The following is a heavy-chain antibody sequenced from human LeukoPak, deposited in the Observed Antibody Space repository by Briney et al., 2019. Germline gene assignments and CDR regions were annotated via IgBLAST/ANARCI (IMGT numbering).Heavy chain of an antibody. CDR3: ARHEVSTVTKGGYYFNY. V-gene: IGHV4-39*01. J-gene: IGHJ4*02. Sequence: SETLSLTCTVSGGSISRSSYYWGWIRQPPGKGLEWIGSIYYSGSTYYNPSLKSRVTISVDTSKNQFSLKVTSVTAADTAIYYCARHEVSTVTKGGYYFNYWGQGSLVTVSS. CDR1: GGSISRSSYY. D-gene: IGHD4-17*01. CDR2: IYYSGST.